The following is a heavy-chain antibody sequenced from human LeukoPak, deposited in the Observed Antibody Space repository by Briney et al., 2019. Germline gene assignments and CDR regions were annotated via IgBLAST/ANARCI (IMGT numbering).Heavy chain of an antibody. CDR3: AGGDTAMAPTFDY. CDR2: IYYSGST. V-gene: IGHV4-31*03. J-gene: IGHJ4*02. D-gene: IGHD5-18*01. CDR1: GGSISSGGYY. Sequence: PSETLSLTCTVSGGSISSGGYYWSWIRQHPGKGLEWIGYIYYSGSTYYNPSLKSRVTISVDTSKNQFSLKLSSVTAADTAVYYCAGGDTAMAPTFDYWGQGTLVTVSS.